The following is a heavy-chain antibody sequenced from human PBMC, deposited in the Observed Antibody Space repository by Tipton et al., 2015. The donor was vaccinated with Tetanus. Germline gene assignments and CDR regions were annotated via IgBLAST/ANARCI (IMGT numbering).Heavy chain of an antibody. J-gene: IGHJ3*02. V-gene: IGHV4-61*01. CDR3: ASVDYATSTDGFDI. D-gene: IGHD2-2*01. CDR1: GGSVSSGSYY. CDR2: ILYGKST. Sequence: TLSLTCTVSGGSVSSGSYYWSWVRQPPGKGLEYIGYILYGKSTHYNPSLKSRLTMSGDPAKNQFSLRLSSVTAADTAVYYCASVDYATSTDGFDIWSQGTAVTVSS.